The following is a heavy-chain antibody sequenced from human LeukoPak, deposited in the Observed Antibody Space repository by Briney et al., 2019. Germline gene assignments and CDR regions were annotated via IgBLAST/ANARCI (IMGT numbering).Heavy chain of an antibody. V-gene: IGHV4-61*02. CDR2: IYTSGST. Sequence: SETLSLTCTVSGGSISSGSYYWSWIRQPAGKGLEWIGRIYTSGSTNYNPSLKSRVTISVDTSKNQFSLKLSSVTAADTAVYYCAEEEYYYYMDVWGKGTTVTISS. CDR3: AEEEYYYYMDV. J-gene: IGHJ6*03. CDR1: GGSISSGSYY.